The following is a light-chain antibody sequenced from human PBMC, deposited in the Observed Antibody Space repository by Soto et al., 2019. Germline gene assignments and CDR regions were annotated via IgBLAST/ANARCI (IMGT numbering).Light chain of an antibody. CDR3: SSYTNSDTWV. V-gene: IGLV2-14*01. CDR1: SSDVGGYNY. CDR2: EVT. J-gene: IGLJ3*02. Sequence: QSALTQPASVSGSLGQSITISCTGTSSDVGGYNYVSWYQQHRGQVPKLTIYEVTNRPSGVSSRISGSKSGNTASLTISGLQAEDEGEYYCSSYTNSDTWVFGGGTKVTVL.